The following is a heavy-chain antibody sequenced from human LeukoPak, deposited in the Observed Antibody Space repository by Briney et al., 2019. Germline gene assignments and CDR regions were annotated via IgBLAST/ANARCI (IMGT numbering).Heavy chain of an antibody. D-gene: IGHD3-10*01. CDR2: ISGSGGST. V-gene: IGHV3-23*01. CDR3: AKDLYYYGSGSYDF. J-gene: IGHJ4*02. CDR1: GFTFSSYA. Sequence: GGSLRLSCAASGFTFSSYAMSWVSQAPGEGLEWVSAISGSGGSTYYADSVKGRFTISRDNSKNTLYLQMNSLRAEDTAVYYCAKDLYYYGSGSYDFWGQGTLVTVSS.